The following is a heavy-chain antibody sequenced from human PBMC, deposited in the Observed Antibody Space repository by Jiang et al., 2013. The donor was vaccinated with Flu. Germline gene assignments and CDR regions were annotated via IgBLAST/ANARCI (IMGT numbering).Heavy chain of an antibody. D-gene: IGHD5-24*01. V-gene: IGHV1-69*01. CDR2: IIPIINAP. J-gene: IGHJ4*01. CDR1: GGTFSSYA. Sequence: VQLVESGAEVKKPGSSVKVSCKASGGTFSSYAFNWVRQAPGQGLEWMGGIIPIINAPRYAQRFRSRVTFTADESSSTAYMELSSLRSEDTAVYFCARAGERWQLRNYFDY. CDR3: ARAGERWQLRNYFDY.